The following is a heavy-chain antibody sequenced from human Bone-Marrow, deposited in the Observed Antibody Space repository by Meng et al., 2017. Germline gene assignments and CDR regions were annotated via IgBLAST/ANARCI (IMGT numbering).Heavy chain of an antibody. CDR1: GGSVSSGTYY. D-gene: IGHD4-17*01. CDR2: IYYSGST. J-gene: IGHJ3*02. CDR3: ARVDDYVDFDPPVSPAFDI. V-gene: IGHV4-61*01. Sequence: SETLSLTCIVSGGSVSSGTYYWSWIRQPPGKGLEWIGYIYYSGSTNYNPSLKSRVTISVDTSKNQFSLKVSSVTAADTAVYYCARVDDYVDFDPPVSPAFDIWGQGTMVTVSS.